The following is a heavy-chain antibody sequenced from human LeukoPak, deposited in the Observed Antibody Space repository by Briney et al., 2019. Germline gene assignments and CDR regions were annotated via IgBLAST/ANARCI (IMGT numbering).Heavy chain of an antibody. V-gene: IGHV4-61*02. J-gene: IGHJ6*03. D-gene: IGHD6-19*01. CDR1: GGSISSGSYY. Sequence: PSQTLSLTCTASGGSISSGSYYWSWIRQPAGKGLEWIGRIYTSGSTNYNPSLKSRVTISVDTSKNQFSLKLSSVTAADTAVYYCARYLATVAGGYYYYYMDVWGKGTTVTISS. CDR3: ARYLATVAGGYYYYYMDV. CDR2: IYTSGST.